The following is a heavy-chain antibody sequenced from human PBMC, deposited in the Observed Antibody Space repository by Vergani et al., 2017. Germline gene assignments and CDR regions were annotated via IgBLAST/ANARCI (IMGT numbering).Heavy chain of an antibody. Sequence: QLQLQESGPGLVKPSETLSLTCTVSGGSISSSSYYWGWIRQPPGKGLEWIGSIYYSGSTYYNPSLKSRVTISVDTSKNQFSLKLSSVTAADTAVYYCARQGDIVVVPAAIIPYYYYMDVWGKGP. J-gene: IGHJ6*03. D-gene: IGHD2-2*01. CDR2: IYYSGST. V-gene: IGHV4-39*01. CDR3: ARQGDIVVVPAAIIPYYYYMDV. CDR1: GGSISSSSYY.